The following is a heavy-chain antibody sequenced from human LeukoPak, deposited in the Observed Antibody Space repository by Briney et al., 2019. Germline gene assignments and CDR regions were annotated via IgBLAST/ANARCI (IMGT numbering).Heavy chain of an antibody. Sequence: GGSLRLSYAASGFTFSSYWMSWVRQAPGKGLEGVANIKQDGSEKYYVDSVKGRFTISRDNAKNSLYLQMNSLRAEDTAVYYCAREVVRGVRGRYFDYWGQGTLVTVSS. CDR2: IKQDGSEK. J-gene: IGHJ4*02. D-gene: IGHD3-10*01. V-gene: IGHV3-7*01. CDR3: AREVVRGVRGRYFDY. CDR1: GFTFSSYW.